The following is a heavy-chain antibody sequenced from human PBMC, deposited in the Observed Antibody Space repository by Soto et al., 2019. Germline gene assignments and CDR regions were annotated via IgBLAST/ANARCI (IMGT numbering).Heavy chain of an antibody. V-gene: IGHV1-69*02. D-gene: IGHD4-17*01. CDR1: GGTFSSYT. CDR3: ARAHARSYGDYIAHWFDP. J-gene: IGHJ5*02. Sequence: QVQLVQSGAEVKKPGSSVKVSCKASGGTFSSYTISWVRQAPGQGLEWMGRIIPILGIANYAQKFQGRVTITADKSTSPAYMELSSLRSEDKAVYYCARAHARSYGDYIAHWFDPWGQGTLVTVSS. CDR2: IIPILGIA.